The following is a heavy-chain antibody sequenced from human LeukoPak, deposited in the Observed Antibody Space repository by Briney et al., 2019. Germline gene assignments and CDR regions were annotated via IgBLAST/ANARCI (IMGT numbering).Heavy chain of an antibody. D-gene: IGHD6-13*01. V-gene: IGHV1-2*06. J-gene: IGHJ4*02. CDR2: INPNSGGT. Sequence: ASVKVSCEASGYTFTGYYMHWVRQAPGQGLEWMGRINPNSGGTNFAQKFQVRVTMTRDTSISTAYMELSRLTSDDTAVYYCARVSAYSSSWQPFDYWGQGTLLTVSS. CDR3: ARVSAYSSSWQPFDY. CDR1: GYTFTGYY.